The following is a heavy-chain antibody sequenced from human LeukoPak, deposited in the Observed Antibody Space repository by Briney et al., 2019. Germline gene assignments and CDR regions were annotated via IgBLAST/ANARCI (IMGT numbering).Heavy chain of an antibody. CDR2: ISGSGGST. CDR1: GFTFSNYA. Sequence: TGGSLRLSCAASGFTFSNYAMSWVRQAPGKGLEWVSSISGSGGSTYYADSVKGRFTISRDSSKNTLYLQMNSLRAEDTAVYYCAKDDHGGSGWRGYFDCWGQGSLVTVSS. J-gene: IGHJ4*02. CDR3: AKDDHGGSGWRGYFDC. V-gene: IGHV3-23*01. D-gene: IGHD6-19*01.